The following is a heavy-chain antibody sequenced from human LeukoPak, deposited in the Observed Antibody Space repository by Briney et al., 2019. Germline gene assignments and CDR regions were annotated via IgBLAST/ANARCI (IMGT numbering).Heavy chain of an antibody. CDR1: GGSISSGDYY. Sequence: SETLSLTCTVSGGSISSGDYYWSWIRQPPGKGLEWTGYIYYSGSTYYNPSLKSRVTISVDTSKNQFSLKLSSVTAADTAVYYCARGSGKSIAALLPFDYWGQGTLVTVSS. J-gene: IGHJ4*02. CDR3: ARGSGKSIAALLPFDY. V-gene: IGHV4-30-4*08. D-gene: IGHD6-6*01. CDR2: IYYSGST.